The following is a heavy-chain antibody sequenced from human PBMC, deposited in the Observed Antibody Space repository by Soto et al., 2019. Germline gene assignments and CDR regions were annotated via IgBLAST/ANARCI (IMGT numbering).Heavy chain of an antibody. CDR2: INHSGST. J-gene: IGHJ6*02. Sequence: SETLSFTCAVYGGSFSGYYWSWIRQPPGKGLEWIGEINHSGSTNYNPSLKSRVTISVDTSKNQFSLKLSSVTAADTAVYYCARGTSAGGAVAGTVWERGRYGSHYYYYYGMDVWGQGKTVT. CDR1: GGSFSGYY. V-gene: IGHV4-34*01. CDR3: ARGTSAGGAVAGTVWERGRYGSHYYYYYGMDV. D-gene: IGHD6-19*01.